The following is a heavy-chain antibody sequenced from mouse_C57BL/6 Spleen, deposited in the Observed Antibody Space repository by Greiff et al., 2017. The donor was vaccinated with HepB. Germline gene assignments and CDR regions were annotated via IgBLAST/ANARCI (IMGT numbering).Heavy chain of an antibody. V-gene: IGHV5-17*01. CDR3: AKVYDGYSWYFDV. CDR2: ISSGSSTI. CDR1: GFTFSDYG. Sequence: DVMLVESGGGLVKPGGSLKLSCAASGFTFSDYGMHWVRQAPEKGLEWVAYISSGSSTIYYADTVKGRFTISRDNAKNTLFLQMTSLRSEDTAMYYCAKVYDGYSWYFDVWGTGTTVTVSS. J-gene: IGHJ1*03. D-gene: IGHD2-3*01.